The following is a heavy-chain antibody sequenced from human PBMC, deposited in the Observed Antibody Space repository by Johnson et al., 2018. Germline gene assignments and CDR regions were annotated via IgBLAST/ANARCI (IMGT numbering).Heavy chain of an antibody. CDR3: TKDHDCSGGSCYADYFQH. D-gene: IGHD2-15*01. J-gene: IGHJ1*01. Sequence: VQLVESGGGLVQXGGSXRLXCAASGFTFSNFAMSWVRQTPGKGLEFVSAITATGIGTYYVDSVKGRFTIYRDNSKNTLYLQMNSLRAEDTAMYYCTKDHDCSGGSCYADYFQHWGQGTLVTVSS. CDR2: ITATGIGT. V-gene: IGHV3-23*04. CDR1: GFTFSNFA.